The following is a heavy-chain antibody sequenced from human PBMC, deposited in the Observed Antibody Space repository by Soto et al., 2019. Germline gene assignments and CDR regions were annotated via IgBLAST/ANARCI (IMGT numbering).Heavy chain of an antibody. V-gene: IGHV1-45*01. Sequence: QTQLVQSGPEVKKTGSSVKVSCKTPGYTFPYRYLHWVRQAPGQALEWMGWITAFKDNTNYAQKFEDRVSLSRVRSVSTAYMEVCSLTSEYTAIYFCARSPWSGPSDAFDIWGQGTMVTVSS. J-gene: IGHJ3*02. CDR1: GYTFPYRY. CDR2: ITAFKDNT. CDR3: ARSPWSGPSDAFDI. D-gene: IGHD3-3*01.